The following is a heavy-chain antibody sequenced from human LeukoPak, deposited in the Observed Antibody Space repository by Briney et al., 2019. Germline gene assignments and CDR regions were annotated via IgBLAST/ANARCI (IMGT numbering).Heavy chain of an antibody. D-gene: IGHD6-19*01. CDR3: ARETEKQWQY. CDR1: GGSISSYY. Sequence: SETLSLTCTVSGGSISSYYWSWIRQSPGKGLEWIASIFHSGSTFHNPSLKSRVTISVDTSKNQFSLRLSSVTAADTAVYYCARETEKQWQYWGQGTTVTVSS. J-gene: IGHJ6*01. CDR2: IFHSGST. V-gene: IGHV4-38-2*02.